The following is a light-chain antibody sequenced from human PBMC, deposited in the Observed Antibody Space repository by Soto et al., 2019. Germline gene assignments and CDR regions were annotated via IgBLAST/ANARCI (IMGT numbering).Light chain of an antibody. J-gene: IGKJ1*01. V-gene: IGKV3-15*01. CDR2: GAS. Sequence: IVMTQSPVTLSVSPGETANLSCRASQTVTTNLAWYQQKPGRSPSLLLYGASTRAIGIPARFSGSGSGTEFTLTITRLQSEDLAVYYCQQYNDWPRTFGQGTKVEI. CDR1: QTVTTN. CDR3: QQYNDWPRT.